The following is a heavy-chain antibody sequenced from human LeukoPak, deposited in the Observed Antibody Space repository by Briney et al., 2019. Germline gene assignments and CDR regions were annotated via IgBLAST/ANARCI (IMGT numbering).Heavy chain of an antibody. D-gene: IGHD4-17*01. CDR2: ISATGGST. CDR3: ASNTVTRDY. J-gene: IGHJ4*02. CDR1: GFTFSSYG. Sequence: GGSLRLSCAASGFTFSSYGITWVRQAPGKGLEWVSTISATGGSTYYADSVKGRFTISRDNSKNTLYLQMNSLRAEDTAVYYCASNTVTRDYWGQGTLVTVSS. V-gene: IGHV3-23*01.